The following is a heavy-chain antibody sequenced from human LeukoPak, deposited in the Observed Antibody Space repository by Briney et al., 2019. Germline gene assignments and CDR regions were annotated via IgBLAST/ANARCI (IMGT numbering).Heavy chain of an antibody. CDR1: GFTFSNYW. CDR2: INNLGTST. D-gene: IGHD3-10*01. CDR3: ARGGGAYYFDY. J-gene: IGHJ4*02. V-gene: IGHV3-74*01. Sequence: PGGSLGLSCAASGFTFSNYWMHWVRQVRGKGLVWVSRINNLGTSTNYADSVRGRFTISRDDAKNTLYLQMNSLRAEDTAVYYCARGGGAYYFDYWGRGTLVTVSS.